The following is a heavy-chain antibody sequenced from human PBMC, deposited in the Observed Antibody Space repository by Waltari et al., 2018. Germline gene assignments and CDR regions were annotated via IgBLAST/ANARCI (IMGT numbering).Heavy chain of an antibody. Sequence: QVQLVQSGAEVKKPGSSVKVSCKASGGTFSSYAISWVRQAPGQGLEWMGGSIPIVGTANYAQKFQGRVTITADESTSTAYMELSSLRSEDTAVYYCATGVQVVTAWSYYGMDVWGQGTTVTVSS. V-gene: IGHV1-69*01. CDR1: GGTFSSYA. J-gene: IGHJ6*02. CDR3: ATGVQVVTAWSYYGMDV. D-gene: IGHD2-21*02. CDR2: SIPIVGTA.